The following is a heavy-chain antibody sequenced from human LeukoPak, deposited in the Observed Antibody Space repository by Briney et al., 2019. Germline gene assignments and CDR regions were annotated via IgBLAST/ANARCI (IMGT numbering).Heavy chain of an antibody. CDR2: IYYSGRN. CDR3: ARGSGYGFDY. J-gene: IGHJ4*02. CDR1: GGTISGSSYY. D-gene: IGHD3-22*01. Sequence: SETLSLTCTVSGGTISGSSYYWGRLRQPTGKGLEGIGRIYYSGRNYYNPSLKSRVTISVDTSKNQFSLKLSSVTAADTAVYYCARGSGYGFDYWGQGTRVTVSS. V-gene: IGHV4-39*07.